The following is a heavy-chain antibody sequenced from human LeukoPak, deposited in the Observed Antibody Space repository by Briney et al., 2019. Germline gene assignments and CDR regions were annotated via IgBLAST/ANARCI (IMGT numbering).Heavy chain of an antibody. CDR3: AREVTHHVYYGMDV. J-gene: IGHJ6*02. Sequence: ASVKVSCKASGYTFINYDIRWVRQAPGQGLEWMGWISGCNGNTNYAQKFQGRVTMTTDTSTSTAYMELRSLRSDDTAVYYCAREVTHHVYYGMDVWGQGTTVTVSS. CDR1: GYTFINYD. CDR2: ISGCNGNT. D-gene: IGHD4-23*01. V-gene: IGHV1-18*01.